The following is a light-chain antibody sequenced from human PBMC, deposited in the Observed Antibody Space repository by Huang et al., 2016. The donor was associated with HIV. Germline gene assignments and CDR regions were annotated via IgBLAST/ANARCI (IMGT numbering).Light chain of an antibody. CDR2: DAS. CDR1: PSVGSS. Sequence: EIVLTQSPATLSLSPGERATLSCRASPSVGSSLAWYQQRRGVSPRLLIYDASNRATGRPARFSGSGSGTDFTLTITSLGPEDFAVYFCQQRTTWPALTFGGGTKVEIK. V-gene: IGKV3-11*01. CDR3: QQRTTWPALT. J-gene: IGKJ4*01.